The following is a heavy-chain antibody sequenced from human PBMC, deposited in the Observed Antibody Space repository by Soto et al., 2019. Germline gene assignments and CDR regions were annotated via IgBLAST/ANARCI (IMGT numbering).Heavy chain of an antibody. CDR2: IYWDDDK. J-gene: IGHJ5*02. V-gene: IGHV2-5*02. CDR3: AHSPDYDFWSGYPNWFDP. D-gene: IGHD3-3*01. Sequence: QITLKESGHTLVKPTQTLTLTCTFSGFSLSTSGVGVGWIRQPPGKALEWLALIYWDDDKRYSPSLKSRLTITKDTSKNQVVLTMTNMDPVDTATYYCAHSPDYDFWSGYPNWFDPWGQGTLVTVSS. CDR1: GFSLSTSGVG.